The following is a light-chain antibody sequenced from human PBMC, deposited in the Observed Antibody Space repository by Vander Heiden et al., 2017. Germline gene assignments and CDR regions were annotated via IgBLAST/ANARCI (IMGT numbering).Light chain of an antibody. Sequence: QSVLTRPPSVSAAPGLKVTISCSGGISNIGYNSVSWYQQLPGTAPKFLIYDNNKRPSGIPDRFSGSKSGTSATLDITGLQTGDEAGYYCGAWDSSLSVVLFGGGTKLTVL. CDR1: ISNIGYNS. J-gene: IGLJ3*02. CDR3: GAWDSSLSVVL. CDR2: DNN. V-gene: IGLV1-51*01.